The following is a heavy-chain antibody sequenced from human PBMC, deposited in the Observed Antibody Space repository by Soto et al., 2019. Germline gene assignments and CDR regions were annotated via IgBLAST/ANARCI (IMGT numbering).Heavy chain of an antibody. V-gene: IGHV3-30*03. CDR1: GFTFSANA. D-gene: IGHD1-26*01. CDR3: ARRVGDTDY. CDR2: ISYDGSSK. J-gene: IGHJ4*02. Sequence: QVQLVESGGGVVQPGRSLRLSCAASGFTFSANALHWVRQAPGKGLEWVAFISYDGSSKHYAVSVKGRFTISRDNSKNALYLEMYSLRTEDTAVYYCARRVGDTDYWGQGTLVTVSS.